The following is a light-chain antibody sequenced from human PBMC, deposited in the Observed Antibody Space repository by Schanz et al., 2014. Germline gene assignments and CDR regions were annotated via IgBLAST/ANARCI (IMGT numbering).Light chain of an antibody. J-gene: IGKJ2*01. CDR1: QSVLYSSNNKNY. CDR3: QQYNNWLRT. Sequence: DIVMTQSPDSLAVSLGERATIHCKSSQSVLYSSNNKNYLAWYQQKPGQPPKLLIYWASTRESGVPDRFSGSWSGTDFTLTISSLQAEDVAVYYCQQYNNWLRTFGQGTKLEIK. CDR2: WAS. V-gene: IGKV4-1*01.